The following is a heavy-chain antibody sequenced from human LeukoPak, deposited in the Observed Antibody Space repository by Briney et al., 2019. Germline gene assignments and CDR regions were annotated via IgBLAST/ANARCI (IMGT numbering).Heavy chain of an antibody. CDR1: GFMFSGYA. J-gene: IGHJ4*02. Sequence: GESLRISCAASGFMFSGYAMNWVRQAPGKGLEWVSTISFSGFRTYYADSVESRFTISRDNSKNTVYLQMSGLRAEDTAVYYCARVTEYCSGGSCYTGDHWGQGTLVTVSS. D-gene: IGHD2-15*01. CDR2: ISFSGFRT. CDR3: ARVTEYCSGGSCYTGDH. V-gene: IGHV3-23*01.